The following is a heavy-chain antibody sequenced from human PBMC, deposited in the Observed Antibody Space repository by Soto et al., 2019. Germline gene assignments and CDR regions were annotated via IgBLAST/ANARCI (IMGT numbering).Heavy chain of an antibody. CDR1: GFTVSNNF. V-gene: IGHV3-53*02. CDR3: ARDGNGQRGSPH. J-gene: IGHJ4*02. CDR2: IYSGGSI. Sequence: VQLVESGGGLIQAGGSLRLSCAVSGFTVSNNFMMWVRQAPGKGLEWVSLIYSGGSISYADSVKGRFTISRDGSMNMLDLQMNSPTAEDTAVYYCARDGNGQRGSPHWGQGTLVTVSS. D-gene: IGHD3-16*01.